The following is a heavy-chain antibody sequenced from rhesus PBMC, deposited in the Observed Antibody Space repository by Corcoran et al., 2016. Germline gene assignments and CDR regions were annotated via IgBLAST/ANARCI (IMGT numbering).Heavy chain of an antibody. J-gene: IGHJ4*01. CDR1: GGSISRGYG. V-gene: IGHV4S7*01. CDR3: ARIGGTGFYFDY. CDR2: IYGSSGNT. D-gene: IGHD5-24*01. Sequence: QVQLQESGPGLVKPSETLSLTCAVSGGSISRGYGWSWIRQPPGKGLEWIGYIYGSSGNTYYNPSLKSRVTISKDTSKNQFSLKLSSVTAADTAVYYCARIGGTGFYFDYWGQGVLVTVSS.